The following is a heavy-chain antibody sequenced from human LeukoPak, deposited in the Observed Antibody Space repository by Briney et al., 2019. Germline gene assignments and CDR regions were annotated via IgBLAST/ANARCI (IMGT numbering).Heavy chain of an antibody. J-gene: IGHJ5*02. Sequence: PSETLSLTCTVSGGSVSSGSYYWSWIRQPPGKGLECIGHIYYSGSTNYNPSLKSRVTISVDTSKSQFSLKLSSVTAADTAVYYCAREAVGGHPGAWGQGTLVTVSS. CDR3: AREAVGGHPGA. CDR2: IYYSGST. V-gene: IGHV4-61*01. CDR1: GGSVSSGSYY. D-gene: IGHD4-23*01.